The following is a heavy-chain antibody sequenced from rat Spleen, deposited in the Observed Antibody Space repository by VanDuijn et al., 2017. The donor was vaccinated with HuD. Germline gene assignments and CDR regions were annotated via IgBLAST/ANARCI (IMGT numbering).Heavy chain of an antibody. D-gene: IGHD4-1*01. V-gene: IGHV5-29*01. J-gene: IGHJ2*01. CDR1: GFTFSDYF. Sequence: SLKLSCAASGFTFSDYFLAWVRQTPTKGLEWVATISYDGTITYYRDSVKGRFTISRDNAKNILYLQMDSLRSEDTATYYCTRRTTGLFDCWGQGVMVTVSS. CDR3: TRRTTGLFDC. CDR2: ISYDGTIT.